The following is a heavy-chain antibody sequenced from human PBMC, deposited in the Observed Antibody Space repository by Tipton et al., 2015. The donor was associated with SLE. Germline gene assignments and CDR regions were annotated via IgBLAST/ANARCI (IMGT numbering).Heavy chain of an antibody. CDR1: GFTFSSYA. Sequence: SLRLSCAASGFTFSSYAMHWVRQAPGKGLEWVSYIRSSGSTIYYADSVKGRFTISRDNAKNSLYLQMSSLRAEDTAVYFCARRDRYSGADYWGQGTLVTVSS. CDR2: IRSSGSTI. D-gene: IGHD5-12*01. CDR3: ARRDRYSGADY. J-gene: IGHJ4*02. V-gene: IGHV3-48*03.